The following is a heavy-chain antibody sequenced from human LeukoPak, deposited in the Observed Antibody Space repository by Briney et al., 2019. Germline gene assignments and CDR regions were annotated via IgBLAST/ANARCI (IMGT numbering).Heavy chain of an antibody. D-gene: IGHD6-13*01. CDR3: ARDRFSVSAAGNYDY. J-gene: IGHJ4*02. Sequence: GGSLRLSCAASGFTFSDYYMSWIRQAPGKGLEWGSYISSSGSTIYYADSVKGRFTISRDNAKNSLYLQMNSLRAEDTAVYYCARDRFSVSAAGNYDYWGQGTLVTVSS. CDR2: ISSSGSTI. CDR1: GFTFSDYY. V-gene: IGHV3-11*01.